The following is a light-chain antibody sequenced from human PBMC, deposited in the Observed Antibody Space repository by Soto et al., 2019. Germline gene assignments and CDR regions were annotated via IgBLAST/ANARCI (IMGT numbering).Light chain of an antibody. Sequence: DIQITQSPSSLSASVEDRVIITCRASQSISNHLNWYQQKPGKAPKLLIYAASSLQSGVPSRFSGSGSGTDFTLTISSLQPEDFATYYCQQSYSTPVTFGPGTRLEIK. CDR3: QQSYSTPVT. J-gene: IGKJ5*01. CDR2: AAS. CDR1: QSISNH. V-gene: IGKV1-39*01.